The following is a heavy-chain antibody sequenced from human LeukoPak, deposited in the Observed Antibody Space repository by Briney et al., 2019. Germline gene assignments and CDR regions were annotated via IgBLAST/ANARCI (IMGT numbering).Heavy chain of an antibody. D-gene: IGHD3-3*01. Sequence: PGGSLRLSCAASGFTFSSYAMSWVRQAPGKGLERVSAISGSGGSTYYADSVKGRFTISRDNSKNTLYLQMNSLRAEDTAVYYCAKDAFWSGYFDSPGYYFDYWGQGTLVTVSS. CDR3: AKDAFWSGYFDSPGYYFDY. J-gene: IGHJ4*02. CDR1: GFTFSSYA. V-gene: IGHV3-23*01. CDR2: ISGSGGST.